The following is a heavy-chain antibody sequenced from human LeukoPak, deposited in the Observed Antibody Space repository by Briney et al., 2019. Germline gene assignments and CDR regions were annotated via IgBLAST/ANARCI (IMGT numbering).Heavy chain of an antibody. CDR2: ISGDGGST. D-gene: IGHD2-21*02. J-gene: IGHJ4*02. CDR1: GFSFDDYA. Sequence: GGSLRLSCAASGFSFDDYAMHWVRQAPGKGLEWVSLISGDGGSTYYADSVKGRFTISGDNSKNSLYLQMNSLRTEDTALYYCAKDMKDCRTFDYWGQGSLVTVSS. V-gene: IGHV3-43*02. CDR3: AKDMKDCRTFDY.